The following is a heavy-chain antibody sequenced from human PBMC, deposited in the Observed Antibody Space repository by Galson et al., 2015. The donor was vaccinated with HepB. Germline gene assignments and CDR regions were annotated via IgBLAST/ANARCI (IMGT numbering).Heavy chain of an antibody. Sequence: PALVKPTQTLTLTCTFSGFSLTTKEVYVSWIRQPPGKALEWLAVIDWDDDKFYTTSLKTRLTISKDTSKNLVVLRMTNMDPVDTATYYCARIRRRSGGPRGSEAFDMWGQGTTVTVSS. J-gene: IGHJ3*02. CDR3: ARIRRRSGGPRGSEAFDM. D-gene: IGHD6-19*01. V-gene: IGHV2-70*01. CDR1: GFSLTTKEVY. CDR2: IDWDDDK.